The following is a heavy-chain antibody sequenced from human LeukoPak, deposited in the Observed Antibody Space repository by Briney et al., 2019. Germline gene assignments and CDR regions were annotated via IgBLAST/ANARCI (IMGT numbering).Heavy chain of an antibody. CDR1: GFSFRSYW. CDR2: IKQDGSDK. Sequence: GGSLRLSCAASGFSFRSYWISWVRQAPGKGLEWVANIKQDGSDKYYVDSVKGRFTISRDNAKNSLYLQMNSLRAEDTAVYYCVSTATFDYWGQGSLVTVSS. D-gene: IGHD1-1*01. J-gene: IGHJ4*02. CDR3: VSTATFDY. V-gene: IGHV3-7*02.